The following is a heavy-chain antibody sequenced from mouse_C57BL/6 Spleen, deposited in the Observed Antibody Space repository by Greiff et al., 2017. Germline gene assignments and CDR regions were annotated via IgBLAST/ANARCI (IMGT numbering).Heavy chain of an antibody. CDR2: IHPNSGST. CDR3: ARSYGNYAMDY. V-gene: IGHV1-64*01. D-gene: IGHD2-1*01. CDR1: GYTFTSYW. Sequence: QDQLQQPGAELVKPGASVKLSCKASGYTFTSYWMHWVKQRPGQGLEWIGMIHPNSGSTNYNEKFKSKATLTVDKSSSTAYMQLSSLTSEDSAVYYCARSYGNYAMDYWGQGTSVTVSS. J-gene: IGHJ4*01.